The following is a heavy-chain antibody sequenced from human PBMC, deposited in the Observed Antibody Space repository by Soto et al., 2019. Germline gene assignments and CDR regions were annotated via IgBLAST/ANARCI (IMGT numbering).Heavy chain of an antibody. V-gene: IGHV1-69*13. CDR1: GGTFSSYA. CDR2: IIPIFGTA. J-gene: IGHJ3*02. Sequence: SVKVSCKASGGTFSSYAISWVRQAPGQGLEWMGGIIPIFGTANYAQKFQGRVTITADESTSTAYMELSSLRSEDTAVYYCARAGYYYDSSGYLRSDAFDIWGQGTMVTVSS. CDR3: ARAGYYYDSSGYLRSDAFDI. D-gene: IGHD3-22*01.